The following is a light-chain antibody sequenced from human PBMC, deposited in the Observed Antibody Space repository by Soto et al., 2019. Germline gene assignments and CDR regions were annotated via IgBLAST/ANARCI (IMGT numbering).Light chain of an antibody. Sequence: LSQSPCTLSLSTGERATLSCRASQSLNARYLAWYQVKPGQAPRLLFYGASSRATGIPDRFIGSGSGTDFTLTITGLEPEDFAVYYCQQFHISRTFAQGTKVAIK. CDR1: QSLNARY. CDR3: QQFHISRT. V-gene: IGKV3-20*01. CDR2: GAS. J-gene: IGKJ1*01.